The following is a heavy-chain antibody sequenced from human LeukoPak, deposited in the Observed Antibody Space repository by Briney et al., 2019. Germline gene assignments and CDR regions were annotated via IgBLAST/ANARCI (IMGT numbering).Heavy chain of an antibody. V-gene: IGHV4-38-2*01. D-gene: IGHD7-27*01. CDR2: IWHSGTT. J-gene: IGHJ4*02. CDR1: GYSISSGFY. Sequence: PSETLSLTCVVSGYSISSGFYWGWIRQPPGKGLEWIGSIWHSGTTYYNPSLKSRVTISVDTSNNQFSLKLSSVTAADTAVFYCARLWGSGYYSDSWGQGTLVTVSS. CDR3: ARLWGSGYYSDS.